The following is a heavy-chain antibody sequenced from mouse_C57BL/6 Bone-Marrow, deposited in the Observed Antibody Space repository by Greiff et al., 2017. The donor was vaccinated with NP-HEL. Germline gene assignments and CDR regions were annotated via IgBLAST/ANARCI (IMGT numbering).Heavy chain of an antibody. CDR3: ARNAPFITTVVATSYYFDY. V-gene: IGHV2-2*01. D-gene: IGHD1-1*01. J-gene: IGHJ2*01. CDR2: IWSGGST. CDR1: GFSLTSYG. Sequence: QVQLKQSGPGLVQPSQSLSITCTVSGFSLTSYGVHWVRQSPGKGLEWLGVIWSGGSTDYNAAFISRLSISKDKSKSQVFFKMNSLQADDTAIYYCARNAPFITTVVATSYYFDYWGQGTTLTVSS.